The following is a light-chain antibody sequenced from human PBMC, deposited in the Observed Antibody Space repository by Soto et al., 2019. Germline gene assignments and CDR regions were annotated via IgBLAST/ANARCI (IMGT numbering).Light chain of an antibody. CDR2: AAS. V-gene: IGKV1-27*01. CDR1: QGISNY. J-gene: IGKJ5*01. CDR3: QKYNSALPIT. Sequence: DIQMTQSPSSLSASVGDRVTITCRASQGISNYLAWYQQKPGKVPKLLIYAASTLQSGVPSRFSGSGSGTDFTLTISSLQPEDAATYYCQKYNSALPITFGQGTRLEIK.